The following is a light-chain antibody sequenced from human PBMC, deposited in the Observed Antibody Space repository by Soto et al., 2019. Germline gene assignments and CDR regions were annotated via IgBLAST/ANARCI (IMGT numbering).Light chain of an antibody. J-gene: IGLJ2*01. V-gene: IGLV2-14*03. Sequence: QSALTQPASVSGSPGQSITISCTGTSSDVGGYNYVSWYQHYPGKAPKLMIYDVSNRPSGVSDRFSGSKSGNTASLTISGLQTEDEADYYCSSYTSSNTLVVFGGGTKLTGL. CDR1: SSDVGGYNY. CDR3: SSYTSSNTLVV. CDR2: DVS.